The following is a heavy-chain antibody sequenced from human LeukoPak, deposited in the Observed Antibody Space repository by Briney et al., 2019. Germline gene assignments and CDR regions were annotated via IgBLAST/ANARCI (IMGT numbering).Heavy chain of an antibody. V-gene: IGHV1-18*01. CDR1: GYTFSSYG. J-gene: IGHJ6*02. D-gene: IGHD4-17*01. CDR3: ASFTVTTDLYYYYGMDV. Sequence: ASVKVSCKSSGYTFSSYGLSWVRQAPGQGLEWMGWISAYNGNTNYAQKLQGRVTMTTDTSTSTAYMELRSLRSDDTAVYYCASFTVTTDLYYYYGMDVWGQGTTVTVSS. CDR2: ISAYNGNT.